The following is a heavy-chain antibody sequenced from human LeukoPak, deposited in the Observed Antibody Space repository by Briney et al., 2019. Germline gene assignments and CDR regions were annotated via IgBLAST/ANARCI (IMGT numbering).Heavy chain of an antibody. J-gene: IGHJ4*02. D-gene: IGHD3/OR15-3a*01. Sequence: GASVKVSCKASGYTFTSYYMHWVRQAPGQGLEWMGIINPSGGSTSYAQKFRGRVTMTRDTSTSTVYMELSSLRSEDTAVYYCARWTAAEGFDYWGQGTLVTVPS. CDR3: ARWTAAEGFDY. CDR1: GYTFTSYY. CDR2: INPSGGST. V-gene: IGHV1-46*01.